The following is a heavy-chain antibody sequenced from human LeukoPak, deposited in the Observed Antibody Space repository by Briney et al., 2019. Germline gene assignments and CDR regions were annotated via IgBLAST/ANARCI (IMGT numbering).Heavy chain of an antibody. CDR2: IKEDGSEK. CDR1: GFTFSNYW. J-gene: IGHJ4*02. Sequence: GGSLSLSCAASGFTFSNYWMSWVRQAPGKGLEWVANIKEDGSEKYYVDSVKGRFTISRDNARNSLYLQMNSLRAEDTAVSYCASGRQLGYWGQGTLVTVSS. CDR3: ASGRQLGY. D-gene: IGHD6-13*01. V-gene: IGHV3-7*01.